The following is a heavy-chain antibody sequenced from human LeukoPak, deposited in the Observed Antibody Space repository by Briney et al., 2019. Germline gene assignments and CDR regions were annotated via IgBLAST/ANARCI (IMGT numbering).Heavy chain of an antibody. J-gene: IGHJ3*02. CDR1: GGSISTFY. Sequence: SETLSLTCTVSGGSISTFYWSWIRQPPGKGLEYIGFISYSGSTNYNPSLNSRVAISLDTSKSQFSLKLSSVTAADTAVYYCARDIAVAGTGAFDIWGQGTMVTVSS. D-gene: IGHD6-19*01. V-gene: IGHV4-59*12. CDR2: ISYSGST. CDR3: ARDIAVAGTGAFDI.